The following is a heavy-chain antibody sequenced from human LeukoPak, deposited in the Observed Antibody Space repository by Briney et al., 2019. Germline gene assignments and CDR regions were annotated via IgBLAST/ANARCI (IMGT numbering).Heavy chain of an antibody. V-gene: IGHV5-51*01. D-gene: IGHD4-17*01. CDR3: ATLYGDYVGRTAEYFQH. CDR2: IYPGDSDT. CDR1: GYSFTSYW. J-gene: IGHJ1*01. Sequence: PWESLKSSCKGSGYSFTSYWIGWVRQMPGKGLEWMGIIYPGDSDTRYSPSFQGQVTISADKSISTAYLQWSSLKASDTAMYYCATLYGDYVGRTAEYFQHWGQGTLVTVSS.